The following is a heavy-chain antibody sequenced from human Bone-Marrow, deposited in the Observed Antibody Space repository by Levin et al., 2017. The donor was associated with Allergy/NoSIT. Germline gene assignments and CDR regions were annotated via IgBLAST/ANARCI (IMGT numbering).Heavy chain of an antibody. V-gene: IGHV3-48*03. J-gene: IGHJ4*02. CDR1: GFTFSSYE. D-gene: IGHD2-21*01. CDR2: ISSGGSTI. Sequence: TGGSLRLSCAASGFTFSSYEMNWVRQAPGKGLEWIAYISSGGSTIYYADSVKGRFTISRDNAKNSLSVQMNSLRVEDTGVYYCARDGVVVGPTPFDYWGLGTLVTVSS. CDR3: ARDGVVVGPTPFDY.